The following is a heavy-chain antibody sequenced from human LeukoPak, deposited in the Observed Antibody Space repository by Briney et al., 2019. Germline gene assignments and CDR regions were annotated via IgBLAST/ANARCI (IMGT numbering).Heavy chain of an antibody. D-gene: IGHD4-17*01. CDR1: GYTFTSYG. CDR2: ISAYNGDT. CDR3: AREGHDYGDYFFDY. J-gene: IGHJ4*02. Sequence: GASVKVSCKASGYTFTSYGISWVRQAPGQGLEWMGWISAYNGDTHYAQKLQGRVTMTTDTSTSTAYMELRSLRSDDTAVYYCAREGHDYGDYFFDYWGQGTLVTVSS. V-gene: IGHV1-18*01.